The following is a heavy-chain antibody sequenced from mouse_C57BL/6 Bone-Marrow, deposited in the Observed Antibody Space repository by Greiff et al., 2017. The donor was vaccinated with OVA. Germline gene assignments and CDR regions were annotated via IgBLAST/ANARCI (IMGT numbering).Heavy chain of an antibody. V-gene: IGHV1-39*01. J-gene: IGHJ3*01. CDR3: ARGENYSNYWFAY. CDR2: INPNYGTT. CDR1: GYSFTDYN. D-gene: IGHD2-5*01. Sequence: EVQLKESGPELVKPGASVKISCKASGYSFTDYNMNWVKQSNGKSLEWIGVINPNYGTTSYNQKFKGKATLTVDQSSSTAYMQLNSLTSEDSAVYYCARGENYSNYWFAYWGQGTLVTVSA.